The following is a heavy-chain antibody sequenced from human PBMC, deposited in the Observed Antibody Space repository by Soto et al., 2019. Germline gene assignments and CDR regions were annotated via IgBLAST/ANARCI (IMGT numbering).Heavy chain of an antibody. CDR3: ARGVTMVRGVIITDAFDI. V-gene: IGHV1-18*01. D-gene: IGHD3-10*01. CDR2: ISAYNGNT. J-gene: IGHJ3*02. CDR1: GYTFTSYG. Sequence: QVQLVQSGAEVKKPGASVKVSCKASGYTFTSYGISWVRQAPGQGLEWMGWISAYNGNTNYAQKLQGRVTMTTDTSTSTADMELRSLRSDDTAVYYCARGVTMVRGVIITDAFDIWGQGTMVTVSS.